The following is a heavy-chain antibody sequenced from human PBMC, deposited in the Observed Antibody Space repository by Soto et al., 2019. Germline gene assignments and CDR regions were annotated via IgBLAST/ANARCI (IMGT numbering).Heavy chain of an antibody. CDR1: GYTFTSYG. D-gene: IGHD5-12*01. CDR2: ISAYSGNT. CDR3: ARDPPVVATEDY. Sequence: ASVKVSCKASGYTFTSYGISWVRQAPGQGLEWMGWISAYSGNTNYAQKLQGRVTMTTDTPTSTAYMELRSLRSDDTAVYYCARDPPVVATEDYWGQGTLVTVSS. J-gene: IGHJ4*02. V-gene: IGHV1-18*04.